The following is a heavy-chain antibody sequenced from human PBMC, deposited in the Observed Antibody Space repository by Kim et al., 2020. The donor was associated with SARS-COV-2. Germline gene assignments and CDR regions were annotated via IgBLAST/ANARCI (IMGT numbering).Heavy chain of an antibody. D-gene: IGHD2-21*01. J-gene: IGHJ4*01. CDR2: INEDGSEK. CDR3: ARGRAYYY. V-gene: IGHV3-7*01. Sequence: GGSLRLSCAASGFTFSTYWMTWVRQAPGKGLEWVANINEDGSEKYYVDSVRGRFTISRDSAKSSLFLQINSLRAEDTAVYHCARGRAYYYLGRGSLVTV. CDR1: GFTFSTYW.